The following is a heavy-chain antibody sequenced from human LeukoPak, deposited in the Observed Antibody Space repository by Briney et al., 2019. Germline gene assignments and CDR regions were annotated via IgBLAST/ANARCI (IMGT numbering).Heavy chain of an antibody. Sequence: SETLSLTCTVSTYSISGDYYWGWIRQPPGNGLEWIGSIYHSGSTYYNPSLKSRVTISVDTSKNQFSLKLSSVTAADTAVYYCARAGSGSNGWFDPWGQGTLVTVSS. J-gene: IGHJ5*02. CDR2: IYHSGST. CDR1: TYSISGDYY. CDR3: ARAGSGSNGWFDP. D-gene: IGHD3-22*01. V-gene: IGHV4-38-2*02.